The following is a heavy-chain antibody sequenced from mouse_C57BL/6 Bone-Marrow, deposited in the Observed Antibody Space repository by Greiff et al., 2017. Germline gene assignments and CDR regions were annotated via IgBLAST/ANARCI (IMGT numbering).Heavy chain of an antibody. CDR3: ARNFYWYFDV. J-gene: IGHJ1*03. V-gene: IGHV1-7*01. Sequence: QVQLKESGAELAKPGASVKLSCKASGYTFTSYWMLWVKQRPGQGLEWIGYINPSSGYTKYNQKFKDKATLTADKSSSTAYMQLSSLTYEDSAVYYCARNFYWYFDVWGTGTTVTVSS. CDR2: INPSSGYT. CDR1: GYTFTSYW.